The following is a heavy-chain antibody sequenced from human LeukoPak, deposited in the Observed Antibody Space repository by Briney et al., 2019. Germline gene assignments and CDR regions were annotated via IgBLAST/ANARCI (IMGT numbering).Heavy chain of an antibody. CDR1: GFTFSSYA. CDR3: AREAHYYGSGEVDY. J-gene: IGHJ4*02. V-gene: IGHV3-30-3*01. CDR2: ISYGGSNK. Sequence: GGSLRLSCAASGFTFSSYAMHWVRQAPGKGLEWVAVISYGGSNKYYADSVKGRFTISRDNSKNTLYLQMNSLRAEDTAVYYCAREAHYYGSGEVDYWGQGTLVTVSS. D-gene: IGHD3-10*01.